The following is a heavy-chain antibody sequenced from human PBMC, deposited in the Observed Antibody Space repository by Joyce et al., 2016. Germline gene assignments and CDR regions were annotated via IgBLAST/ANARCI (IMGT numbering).Heavy chain of an antibody. V-gene: IGHV3-23*01. CDR2: ISGNGGTS. CDR1: GFTFHSSA. D-gene: IGHD3-9*01. CDR3: AKSSASFILAYFHMDV. J-gene: IGHJ6*02. Sequence: EVQLLESGGGLAEPGGFLRLSCVGTGFTFHSSAMTWVRQARGKGVERVASISGNGGTSFYADFAKGRFAVSRDNAGSTLYLQMSNLRAGDTAVYYCAKSSASFILAYFHMDVWGQGARITVSS.